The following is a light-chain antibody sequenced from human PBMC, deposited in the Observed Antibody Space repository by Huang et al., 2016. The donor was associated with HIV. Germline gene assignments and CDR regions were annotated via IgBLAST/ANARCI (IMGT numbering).Light chain of an antibody. CDR3: QQYNNWPRT. CDR1: QSVSRN. CDR2: GAS. Sequence: EIVMTQSPATLSVSPGERATLSCRASQSVSRNLAWYQHKPGQAPRLLLYGASTRATGSPARFRGSGSGTEFTITISSQQSEDFAVYYCQQYNNWPRTFGQGTKVEIK. J-gene: IGKJ1*01. V-gene: IGKV3-15*01.